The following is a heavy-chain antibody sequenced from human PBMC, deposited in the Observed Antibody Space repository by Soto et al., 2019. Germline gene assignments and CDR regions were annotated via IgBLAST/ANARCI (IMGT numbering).Heavy chain of an antibody. V-gene: IGHV1-69*13. D-gene: IGHD2-15*01. CDR3: ARIATVGATPSYYYYGMDV. CDR1: GGTFSSYA. CDR2: IIPIFGTA. Sequence: SVKVSCKASGGTFSSYASSCVRQAPGQGLEWMGGIIPIFGTANYAQKFQGRVTITADESTSTAYMELSSLRSEDTAVYYCARIATVGATPSYYYYGMDVLGQRTTVAV. J-gene: IGHJ6*02.